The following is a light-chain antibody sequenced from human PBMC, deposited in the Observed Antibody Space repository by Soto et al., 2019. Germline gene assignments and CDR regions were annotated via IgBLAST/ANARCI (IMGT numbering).Light chain of an antibody. J-gene: IGKJ1*01. CDR2: AVS. CDR3: QQYNKWPLT. CDR1: QSVSIN. V-gene: IGKV3-15*01. Sequence: EIMMTQSPGTLSASPGERATLSCRASQSVSINLAWYQQKPGQAPRLLIYAVSTRATGIPARFSGSGSGTEFTLTISSLQSEDFAVSYCQQYNKWPLTFGQGTKVEIK.